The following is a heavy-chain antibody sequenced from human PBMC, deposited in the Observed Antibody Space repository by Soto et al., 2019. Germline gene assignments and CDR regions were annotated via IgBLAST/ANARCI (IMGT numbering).Heavy chain of an antibody. Sequence: QVQLVESGGDVVQPGRSLRLSCVASGFSFSTYGMHWVRQAPGKGLEWVAVMWSDGSHIFYADSVKGRFTISRDNSISTLYLHLNILRAEDKAVSSGARSTGLHTYLDDWGQGTLLTASS. D-gene: IGHD1-1*01. J-gene: IGHJ4*02. V-gene: IGHV3-33*03. CDR3: ARSTGLHTYLDD. CDR1: GFSFSTYG. CDR2: MWSDGSHI.